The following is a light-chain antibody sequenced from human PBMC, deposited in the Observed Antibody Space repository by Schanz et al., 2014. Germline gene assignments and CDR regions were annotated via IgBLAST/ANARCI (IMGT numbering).Light chain of an antibody. V-gene: IGLV8-61*01. J-gene: IGLJ3*02. CDR3: VLYMGNGIRV. CDR2: STN. Sequence: QTVVTQEPSFSVSPGGTVTLTCGLSSGSVSTGYYTSWYQQTPGQAPRTLIYSTNVRSSGVPDRFSGSILGNKAGLAITGAQADDESDYYCVLYMGNGIRVFGGGTKVTVL. CDR1: SGSVSTGYY.